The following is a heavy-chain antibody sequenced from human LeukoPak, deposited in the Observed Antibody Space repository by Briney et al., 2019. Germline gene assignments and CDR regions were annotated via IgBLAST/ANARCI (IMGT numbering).Heavy chain of an antibody. CDR3: ARDPRGLGYCSSTSCYSSFDP. J-gene: IGHJ5*02. Sequence: SVKVSCKASGGTFSSYAISWVRQAPGQGLEWMGGIIPIFGTANYAQKFQGRVTITTDESTSTAYMELSSLRSEDTAVYYCARDPRGLGYCSSTSCYSSFDPWGQGTLVTVSS. CDR2: IIPIFGTA. CDR1: GGTFSSYA. V-gene: IGHV1-69*05. D-gene: IGHD2-2*01.